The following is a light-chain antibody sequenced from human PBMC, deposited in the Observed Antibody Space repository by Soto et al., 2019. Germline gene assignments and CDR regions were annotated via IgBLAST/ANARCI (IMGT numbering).Light chain of an antibody. J-gene: IGKJ2*01. CDR3: LQHNNYPRT. V-gene: IGKV1-17*03. Sequence: DIQMTQSPSAMSASVGGRVTITCRASQGISSNLAWYQQKPGKVPKRLIYGASSLESGVPSRFIASGSGTVFTLTISSLQPEDFATYYCLQHNNYPRTFGQGTKLEIK. CDR1: QGISSN. CDR2: GAS.